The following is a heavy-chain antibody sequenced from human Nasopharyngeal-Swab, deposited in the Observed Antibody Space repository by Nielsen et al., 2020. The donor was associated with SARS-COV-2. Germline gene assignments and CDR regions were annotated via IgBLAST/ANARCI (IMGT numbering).Heavy chain of an antibody. J-gene: IGHJ6*03. CDR1: SGSFSGYY. CDR2: VNHSGST. Sequence: SETLSLTCAVYSGSFSGYYWSWIRQPPGKGLEWIGEVNHSGSTNYNPSLKSRVTILVDTSKNHFSLRLSSVTAADTAVYYCARRTTTVYYYYYMDVWGEGTTVTVSS. D-gene: IGHD4-17*01. CDR3: ARRTTTVYYYYYMDV. V-gene: IGHV4-34*01.